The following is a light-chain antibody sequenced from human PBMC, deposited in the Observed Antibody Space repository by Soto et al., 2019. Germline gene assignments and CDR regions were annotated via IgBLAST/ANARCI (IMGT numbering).Light chain of an antibody. V-gene: IGKV3-11*01. J-gene: IGKJ3*01. CDR2: DAS. Sequence: EIVLTQSPATLSLSPGERATLSCRASQSVSSYLAWYQQKPGQAPRLLIYDASNRATGIPARFSGSGSGTDFTLTITFLAPEDFAFYYCQHRSNWPPWSTFGPRTKVHIK. CDR1: QSVSSY. CDR3: QHRSNWPPWST.